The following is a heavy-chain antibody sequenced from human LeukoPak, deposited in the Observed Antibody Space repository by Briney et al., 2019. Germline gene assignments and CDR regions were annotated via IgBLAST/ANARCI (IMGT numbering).Heavy chain of an antibody. Sequence: SETLSLTCAVYGGSFSDYFWSWIRQPPGKGLEWFGEINRGGSTSYNPSLRSRVTISIDTSKNQFSLRLTSLTAADTAVYYCATLHQVRGLTVFDFWGQGALVTVSS. V-gene: IGHV4-34*01. J-gene: IGHJ4*02. CDR2: INRGGST. CDR3: ATLHQVRGLTVFDF. D-gene: IGHD3-10*01. CDR1: GGSFSDYF.